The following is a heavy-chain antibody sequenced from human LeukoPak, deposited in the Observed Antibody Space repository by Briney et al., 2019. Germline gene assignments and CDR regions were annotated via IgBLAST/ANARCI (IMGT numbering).Heavy chain of an antibody. Sequence: GGSLRLSCVVSGFTFNNYAMHWVRQAPGKGLQWVAVISYDGSNKYYADSVKGRFTISRDNSKNTLYLQMNSLRAEDTAVYYCARVRKDIVVVPGAMRDTYYFDYWGQGTLVTVSS. J-gene: IGHJ4*02. CDR3: ARVRKDIVVVPGAMRDTYYFDY. V-gene: IGHV3-30*04. D-gene: IGHD2-2*01. CDR1: GFTFNNYA. CDR2: ISYDGSNK.